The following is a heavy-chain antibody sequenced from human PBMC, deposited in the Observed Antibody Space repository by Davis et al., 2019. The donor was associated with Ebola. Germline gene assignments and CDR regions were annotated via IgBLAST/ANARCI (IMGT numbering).Heavy chain of an antibody. V-gene: IGHV4-39*01. CDR3: ASHSGANYYYGLDV. CDR2: IYYSGSS. Sequence: MPSETLSLTCTVSGGSISSGGYYWSWIRQHPGKGLEWIGYIYYSGSSYYNPSLKSRLTMSLDTSENQVSLRMSSVTAADTAVYYCASHSGANYYYGLDVWGQGTTVTVSS. CDR1: GGSISSGGYY. D-gene: IGHD2-8*02. J-gene: IGHJ6*02.